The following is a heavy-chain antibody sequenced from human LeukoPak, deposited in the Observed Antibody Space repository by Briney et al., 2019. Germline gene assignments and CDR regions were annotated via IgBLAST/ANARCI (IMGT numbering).Heavy chain of an antibody. CDR3: ARRGGGDYFDVFDI. J-gene: IGHJ3*02. CDR2: INSDGSTT. D-gene: IGHD3-16*01. V-gene: IGHV3-74*01. CDR1: GFSLSSYW. Sequence: PGGSLRLSCAASGFSLSSYWMYWVRQAPGKGLVWVSRINSDGSTTNYADSVKGRFTISRDNPKETLYLQMNSLRAEDTAVYYCARRGGGDYFDVFDIWGQGTMVTVSS.